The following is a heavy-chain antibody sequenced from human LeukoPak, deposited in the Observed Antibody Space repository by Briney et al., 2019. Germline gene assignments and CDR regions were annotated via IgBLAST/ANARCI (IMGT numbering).Heavy chain of an antibody. V-gene: IGHV7-4-1*02. J-gene: IGHJ5*02. CDR3: ARSRAAAPRNWFDP. D-gene: IGHD6-13*01. CDR1: GYTFTSYA. Sequence: ASVKVSCKASGYTFTSYAMNWVRQAPGQGLEWMGWINTNTGNPTYAQGFTGRFVFSLDTSVGTAYLQISSLKAEDTAVYYCARSRAAAPRNWFDPWGQGTLVTVSS. CDR2: INTNTGNP.